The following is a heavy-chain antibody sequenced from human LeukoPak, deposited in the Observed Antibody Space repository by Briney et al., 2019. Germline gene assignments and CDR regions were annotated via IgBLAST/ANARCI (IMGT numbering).Heavy chain of an antibody. V-gene: IGHV1-69*05. CDR1: GGTFSSYA. CDR2: IIPIFGTA. Sequence: GAPVKVSCKASGGTFSSYAISWVRQAPGQGLEWMGGIIPIFGTANYAQKFQGRVTITTDESTSTAYMELSSLRSEDTAVYYCARGSYYYDSSGYYCLGYWGQGTLVTVSS. J-gene: IGHJ4*02. D-gene: IGHD3-22*01. CDR3: ARGSYYYDSSGYYCLGY.